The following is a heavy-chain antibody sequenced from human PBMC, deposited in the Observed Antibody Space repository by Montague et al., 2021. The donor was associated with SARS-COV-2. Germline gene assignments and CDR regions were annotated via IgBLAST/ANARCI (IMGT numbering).Heavy chain of an antibody. CDR1: GFSLRTSGVG. Sequence: PPLVKPTQTLTLTCSFSGFSLRTSGVGVGWIRQPPGKALEWLAVIYWDDDKRYSPSLKSRLTITKDTSKNQVVLTMTNMGPVDTATYYCVHSYADYLFDYWGQGTLVSVSS. V-gene: IGHV2-5*02. J-gene: IGHJ4*02. D-gene: IGHD4-17*01. CDR3: VHSYADYLFDY. CDR2: IYWDDDK.